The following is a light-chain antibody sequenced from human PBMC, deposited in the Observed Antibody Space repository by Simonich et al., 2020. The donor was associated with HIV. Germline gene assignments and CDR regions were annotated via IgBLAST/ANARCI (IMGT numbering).Light chain of an antibody. CDR3: QQYYSTPYT. J-gene: IGKJ2*01. Sequence: DIVMTQSPDSLAVSLGERAAINCKSSQTVLFRSNNKNYLAWYQQKPGQPPKLRIYWASTRESGVPDRFSGSGSGKDFTLTISSLQAEDVAVYYCQQYYSTPYTFGQGTKLEIK. CDR1: QTVLFRSNNKNY. CDR2: WAS. V-gene: IGKV4-1*01.